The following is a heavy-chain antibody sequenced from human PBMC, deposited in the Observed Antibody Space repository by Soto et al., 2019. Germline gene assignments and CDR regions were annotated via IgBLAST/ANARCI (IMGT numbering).Heavy chain of an antibody. CDR3: RGRGGTYEAFDI. D-gene: IGHD1-26*01. CDR1: GGSLSSYF. Sequence: QVQLQESGPGLVKPSETLSLTCSVSGGSLSSYFWSWIRQPPGKGLEWIGYIFYSGTTNYNPSLKSRVTISIDTSRNRFALKLNSVTAADTAVYCARGRGGTYEAFDIWGQGTMVTVSS. J-gene: IGHJ3*02. CDR2: IFYSGTT. V-gene: IGHV4-59*01.